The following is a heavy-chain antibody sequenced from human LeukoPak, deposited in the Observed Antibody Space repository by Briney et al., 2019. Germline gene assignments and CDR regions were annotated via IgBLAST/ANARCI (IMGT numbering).Heavy chain of an antibody. D-gene: IGHD5-12*01. CDR2: IIPIFGTA. CDR3: ARDPLDSRYVIV. V-gene: IGHV1-69*05. Sequence: SVKVSCKASGGTFSSYAISWVRQAPGQGLEWMGGIIPIFGTANYAQKFQGRVTITTDESTSTAYMELSSLRSEDTAVYYCARDPLDSRYVIVWGQGTLVTVSS. CDR1: GGTFSSYA. J-gene: IGHJ4*02.